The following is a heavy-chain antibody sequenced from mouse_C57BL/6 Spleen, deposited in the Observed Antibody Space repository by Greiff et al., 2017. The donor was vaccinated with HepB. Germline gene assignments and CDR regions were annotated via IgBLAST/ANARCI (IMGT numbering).Heavy chain of an antibody. D-gene: IGHD1-1*01. CDR3: ASSHYYGIPYWYFDV. Sequence: QVQLQQSGAELVRPGTSVKLSCKASGYTFTSYWMHWVKQRPGQGLEWIGVIDPSDSYTNYNQKFKGKATLTVDTSSSTAYMQLSSLTSEDSAVYYCASSHYYGIPYWYFDVWGTGTTVTVSS. J-gene: IGHJ1*03. CDR1: GYTFTSYW. CDR2: IDPSDSYT. V-gene: IGHV1-59*01.